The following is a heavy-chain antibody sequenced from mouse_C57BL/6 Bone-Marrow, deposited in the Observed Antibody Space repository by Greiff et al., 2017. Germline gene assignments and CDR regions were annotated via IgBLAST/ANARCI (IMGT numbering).Heavy chain of an antibody. J-gene: IGHJ2*01. CDR1: GYTFTSYG. Sequence: VQGVESGAELARPGASVKLSCKASGYTFTSYGISWVKQRTGQGLEWIGEIYPRSGNTYYNEKFKGKATLTADKSSSTAYMELRSLTSEDSAVYFCARVGSSPLGYWGQGTTLTVSS. CDR3: ARVGSSPLGY. CDR2: IYPRSGNT. D-gene: IGHD1-1*01. V-gene: IGHV1-81*01.